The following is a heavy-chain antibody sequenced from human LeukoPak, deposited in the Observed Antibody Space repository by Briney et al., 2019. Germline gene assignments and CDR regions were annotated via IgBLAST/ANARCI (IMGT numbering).Heavy chain of an antibody. J-gene: IGHJ4*02. CDR2: ISSSSSTI. V-gene: IGHV3-48*02. Sequence: PSETLSLTCTVSGGSISSRSYYWGWIRQPPGKGLEWISYISSSSSTIYYADSVKGRFTISRDNAKNSLYLQMNSLRDEDTAVYYCSKNSGSYPQDFDYWGQGTLVTVSS. D-gene: IGHD1-26*01. CDR1: GGSISSRS. CDR3: SKNSGSYPQDFDY.